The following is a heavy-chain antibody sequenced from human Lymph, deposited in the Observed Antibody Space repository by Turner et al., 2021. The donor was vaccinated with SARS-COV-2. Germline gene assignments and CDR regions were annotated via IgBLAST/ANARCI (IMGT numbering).Heavy chain of an antibody. CDR3: ARGRYSGGGMDV. J-gene: IGHJ6*02. CDR2: MNPNRGNP. CDR1: GYTFTSYD. V-gene: IGHV1-8*02. Sequence: QVQLVQSGAEVKKPGASVKVSCKAPGYTFTSYDINWVRQATGQGLEWMGWMNPNRGNPGHEQKFQGRVTMTRNTPISTAYMELSSLRSEDTAVYYCARGRYSGGGMDVWGQGTTVTVSS. D-gene: IGHD1-26*01.